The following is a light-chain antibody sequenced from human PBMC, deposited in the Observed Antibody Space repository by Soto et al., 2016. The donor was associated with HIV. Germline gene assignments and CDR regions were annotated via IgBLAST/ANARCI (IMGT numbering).Light chain of an antibody. J-gene: IGKJ2*01. CDR1: QSLVHSDGNSY. V-gene: IGKV2-30*02. Sequence: DVALTQSPLSLPVTLGQPASISCRSSQSLVHSDGNSYLTWFHQRPGQSPRRLIYQASKRDSGVPDRFSGSGSGTDFTLKISRVEAEDVGVYYCMQGIQLYTFGQGTKLDIK. CDR3: MQGIQLYT. CDR2: QAS.